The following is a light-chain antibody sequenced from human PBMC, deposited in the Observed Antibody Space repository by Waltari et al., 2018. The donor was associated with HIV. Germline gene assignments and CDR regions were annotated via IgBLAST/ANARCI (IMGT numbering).Light chain of an antibody. CDR2: RAS. J-gene: IGKJ5*01. Sequence: DVVMTQSPLSLPVTLGQPASISCRSSPSLVDTDGNTYLNWFQQRPGQSPRRLIYRASHRDSGVPDRFSGSGSGTDFTLKISRVEADDIGIYYCMQATHWSITFGQGTRLETK. V-gene: IGKV2-30*01. CDR1: PSLVDTDGNTY. CDR3: MQATHWSIT.